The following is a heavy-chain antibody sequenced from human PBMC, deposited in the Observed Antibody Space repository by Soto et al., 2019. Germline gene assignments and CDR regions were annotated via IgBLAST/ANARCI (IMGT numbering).Heavy chain of an antibody. CDR3: ALLYCSGGSCYSVGWFDP. Sequence: ASVKVSCKVSGYTLTELSMHWVRQAPGKGLEWMGGFDPEDGETIYAQKFQGRVTMTEDTSTDTAYMELSSLRSEDTAVYYCALLYCSGGSCYSVGWFDPWGQGTLVTVSS. J-gene: IGHJ5*02. CDR1: GYTLTELS. D-gene: IGHD2-15*01. CDR2: FDPEDGET. V-gene: IGHV1-24*01.